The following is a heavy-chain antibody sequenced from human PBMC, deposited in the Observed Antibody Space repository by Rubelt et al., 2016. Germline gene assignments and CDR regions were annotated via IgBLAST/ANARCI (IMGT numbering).Heavy chain of an antibody. Sequence: QVQLQESGPGLVKPSETLSLTCSVSGGSLRSYYWTWIRQPPGKGLEWIGYINYSGSTNYNPSLKSRVTISMDTSKNQFSLNLNSVTVADTAVYYCARDRGGSFTTSFDSWGQGTLVTVSS. CDR3: ARDRGGSFTTSFDS. CDR2: INYSGST. V-gene: IGHV4-59*12. J-gene: IGHJ4*02. D-gene: IGHD1-26*01. CDR1: GGSLRSYY.